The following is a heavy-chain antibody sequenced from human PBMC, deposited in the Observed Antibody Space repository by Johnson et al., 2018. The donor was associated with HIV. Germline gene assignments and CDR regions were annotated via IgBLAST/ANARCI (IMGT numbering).Heavy chain of an antibody. CDR3: ASGRWSDGNNPTGAFDS. D-gene: IGHD5-24*01. J-gene: IGHJ3*02. Sequence: QLVESGGGVVQPGRSLRLSCAASGFTFSSYAMHWVRQAPGKGLEWVAVISYDGSNKYYADSVKGRFTISRDNSKNTLYLQMNSLRAEDTAVYYCASGRWSDGNNPTGAFDSWGQGTMVTVSS. CDR1: GFTFSSYA. V-gene: IGHV3-30*04. CDR2: ISYDGSNK.